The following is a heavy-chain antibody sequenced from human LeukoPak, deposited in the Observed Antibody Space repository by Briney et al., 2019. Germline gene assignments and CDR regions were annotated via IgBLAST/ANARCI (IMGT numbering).Heavy chain of an antibody. CDR1: GYTFTELS. CDR2: FDPEDGET. Sequence: ASVKVSCKVSGYTFTELSMHWVRQAPGKGLEWMGGFDPEDGETIYAQKFQGRVAMTEDTSTDTAYMELSSLRSEDTAVYYCATVAPEDYYFDYWGQGALITVSS. D-gene: IGHD3/OR15-3a*01. V-gene: IGHV1-24*01. CDR3: ATVAPEDYYFDY. J-gene: IGHJ4*02.